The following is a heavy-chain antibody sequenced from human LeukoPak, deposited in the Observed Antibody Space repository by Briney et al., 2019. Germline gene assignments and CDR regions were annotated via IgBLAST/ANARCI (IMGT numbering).Heavy chain of an antibody. Sequence: PSETLSPTCTVSGGSISSYYWSWIRQPPGKGLEWIGYIYYSGSTNYNPSLKSRVTISVDTSKNQFSLKLSSVTAADTAVYYCARGAARYYYYYMDVWGKGTTVTVS. CDR1: GGSISSYY. V-gene: IGHV4-59*01. CDR3: ARGAARYYYYYMDV. J-gene: IGHJ6*03. CDR2: IYYSGST.